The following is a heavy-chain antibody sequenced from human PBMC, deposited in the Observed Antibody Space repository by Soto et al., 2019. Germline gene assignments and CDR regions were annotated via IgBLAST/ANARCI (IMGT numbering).Heavy chain of an antibody. CDR1: GGSISSGDYY. J-gene: IGHJ4*02. V-gene: IGHV4-30-4*01. D-gene: IGHD2-15*01. CDR3: ARARGARYFDY. CDR2: IYYSGST. Sequence: QVQLQESGPGLVKPSQTLSLTCTVSGGSISSGDYYWSWIRQPPGKGLEWIGYIYYSGSTYYNPSLKSRVTKSVDTSKNQFPLNLSSVTAADTAVYYCARARGARYFDYWGQGTLVTVSS.